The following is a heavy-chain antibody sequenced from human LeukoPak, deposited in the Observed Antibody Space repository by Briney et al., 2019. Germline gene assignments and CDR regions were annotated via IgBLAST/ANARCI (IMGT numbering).Heavy chain of an antibody. CDR3: ARDLGSCKLGP. D-gene: IGHD6-6*01. J-gene: IGHJ5*02. CDR1: GGTFSSYA. Sequence: SVKVSCKASGGTFSSYAISWVRQAPGQGLEWMGRIIPIFGTANYAQKFQGRVTITTDKSTSTAYMELSSLRSEDTAVYYCARDLGSCKLGPWGQGTLVTVSS. V-gene: IGHV1-69*05. CDR2: IIPIFGTA.